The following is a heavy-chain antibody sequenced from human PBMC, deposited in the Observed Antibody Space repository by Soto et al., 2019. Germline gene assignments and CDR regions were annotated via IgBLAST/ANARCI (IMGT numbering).Heavy chain of an antibody. CDR1: GDTFTSYA. Sequence: ASVKVSCKASGDTFTSYAMHWVRQAPGQRLEWMGWINAGNGNTKYSQKFQGRVTITRDTSASTAYMELSSLRSEDTAVYYCARHDGHSGSLIGYWGQGTLVTVSS. CDR3: ARHDGHSGSLIGY. J-gene: IGHJ4*02. V-gene: IGHV1-3*01. D-gene: IGHD1-26*01. CDR2: INAGNGNT.